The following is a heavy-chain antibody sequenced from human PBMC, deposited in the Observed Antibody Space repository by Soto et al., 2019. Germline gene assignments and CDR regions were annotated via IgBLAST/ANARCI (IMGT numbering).Heavy chain of an antibody. V-gene: IGHV4-39*01. J-gene: IGHJ5*02. Sequence: QLQLQESGPGLVKPSETLSLTCTVSGGSISCFNYFWGWIRQPPGKGLEWIGSLYYSGNTYYNPSLQSRVTISVDTSTKQCTLTLRSVTAADTAVYYCARGGGSTFNWFDPWGQGTLVTVSP. CDR1: GGSISCFNYF. CDR3: ARGGGSTFNWFDP. CDR2: LYYSGNT. D-gene: IGHD2-15*01.